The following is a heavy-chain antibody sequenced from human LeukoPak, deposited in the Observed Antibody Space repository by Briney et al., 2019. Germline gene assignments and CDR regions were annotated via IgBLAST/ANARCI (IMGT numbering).Heavy chain of an antibody. J-gene: IGHJ6*03. Sequence: PGGSLRPSCATSGFTFNNYAINWVRQAPGKGLEWVSAFSGNDGSTYYADSVRGRFTISRDNSKHTLYLQMTSLRAEDTAVYYCAKMTPRSYHMDVWGKGTTVTVSS. CDR1: GFTFNNYA. CDR2: FSGNDGST. CDR3: AKMTPRSYHMDV. V-gene: IGHV3-23*01.